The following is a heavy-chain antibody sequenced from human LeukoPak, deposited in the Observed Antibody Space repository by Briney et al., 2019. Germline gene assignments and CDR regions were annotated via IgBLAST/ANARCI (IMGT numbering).Heavy chain of an antibody. Sequence: GGSLRLSCAASGFTFDDYAMHWVRQAPGKGLEWVSGISWNSGSIGYADSVKGRFTISRDNAKNSLYLQMNSLRAEDTAVYYCAKDRRWSGYYGDAFDIWGQGTMVTVSS. CDR3: AKDRRWSGYYGDAFDI. CDR1: GFTFDDYA. J-gene: IGHJ3*02. V-gene: IGHV3-9*01. CDR2: ISWNSGSI. D-gene: IGHD3-3*01.